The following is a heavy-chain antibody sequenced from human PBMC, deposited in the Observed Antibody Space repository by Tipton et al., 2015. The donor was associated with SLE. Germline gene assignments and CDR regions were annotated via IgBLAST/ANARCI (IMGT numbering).Heavy chain of an antibody. Sequence: TLSLTCTVSGGSIRSSSYYWGWIRQPPGKGLEWIGSIYYSGSTYYNPSLKSRVTISVDTYKNQFSLKLSSVTAADTAVYYCARQLGMGYYYYMDVWGKGTTVTVSS. CDR1: GGSIRSSSYY. D-gene: IGHD7-27*01. J-gene: IGHJ6*03. CDR3: ARQLGMGYYYYMDV. CDR2: IYYSGST. V-gene: IGHV4-39*07.